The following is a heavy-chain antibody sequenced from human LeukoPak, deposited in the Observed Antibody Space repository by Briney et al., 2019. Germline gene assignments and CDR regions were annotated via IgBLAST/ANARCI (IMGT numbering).Heavy chain of an antibody. D-gene: IGHD3-10*01. Sequence: ASVKVSCKASGYSFTDYGIGWVRQAPGQGLEWMGWISTYNDNIEYGQKFQDRVTMTTDTSTSTAYMEVRSLRSDDTAVYFCGRSPGGFRHWFDPWGQGTLVTVSS. CDR2: ISTYNDNI. CDR1: GYSFTDYG. CDR3: GRSPGGFRHWFDP. J-gene: IGHJ5*02. V-gene: IGHV1-18*01.